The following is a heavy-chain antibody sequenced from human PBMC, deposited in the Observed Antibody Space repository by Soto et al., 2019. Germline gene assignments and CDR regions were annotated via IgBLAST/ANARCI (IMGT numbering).Heavy chain of an antibody. CDR2: ISYDGSNK. CDR1: GFTFSSYA. CDR3: ARCSSWAYYDSSGYPPSFDY. J-gene: IGHJ4*02. D-gene: IGHD3-22*01. Sequence: GGSLRLSCAASGFTFSSYAMHWVRQAPGKGLEWVAVISYDGSNKYYADSVKGRFTISRDNSKNTLYLQMNSLRAEDTAVYYCARCSSWAYYDSSGYPPSFDYWGQGTLVTVSS. V-gene: IGHV3-30-3*01.